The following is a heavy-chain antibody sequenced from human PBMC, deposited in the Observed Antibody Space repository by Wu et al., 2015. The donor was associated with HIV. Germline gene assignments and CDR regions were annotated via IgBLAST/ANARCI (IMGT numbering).Heavy chain of an antibody. D-gene: IGHD6-19*01. J-gene: IGHJ4*02. CDR3: ATPRSPGFSSAWPTYFDY. Sequence: QVQLVQSGAEVKKPGSSVKISCRASGNTFNAINWVRQAPGQGLEWMGGIIPLFGTRDYAQIFQGRLMITTDESTSTAYMTLNDLRSDDTAVYYCATPRSPGFSSAWPTYFDYWGQGTLVTVSS. CDR2: IIPLFGTR. V-gene: IGHV1-69*05. CDR1: GNTFNA.